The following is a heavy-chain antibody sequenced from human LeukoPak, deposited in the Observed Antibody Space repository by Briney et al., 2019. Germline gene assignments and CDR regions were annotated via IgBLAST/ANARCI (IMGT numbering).Heavy chain of an antibody. CDR1: GYTFTDYY. J-gene: IGHJ3*02. V-gene: IGHV1-2*02. Sequence: PVASVTVSCKASGYTFTDYYMHWVRQAPGQGLEWMGWINPNSGGTNYAQKFQGRVTMTRDTSISTAYMELSSLRSDDTAVYYCASKGSGYCRSTNCQGAFDIWGQGTMVAVSS. CDR3: ASKGSGYCRSTNCQGAFDI. D-gene: IGHD2-2*01. CDR2: INPNSGGT.